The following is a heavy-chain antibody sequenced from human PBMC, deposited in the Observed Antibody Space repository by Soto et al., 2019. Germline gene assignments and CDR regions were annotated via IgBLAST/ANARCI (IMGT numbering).Heavy chain of an antibody. CDR1: GFTFSSYG. J-gene: IGHJ5*02. Sequence: PGGSLRLSCAASGFTFSSYGMHWVRQAPGKGLEWVAVISYDGSNKYYADSVKGRFTISRDNSKNTLYLQMNSLRAEDTAVYYCAKDSQAPFDPWGQGTLVTVSS. CDR2: ISYDGSNK. CDR3: AKDSQAPFDP. V-gene: IGHV3-30*18.